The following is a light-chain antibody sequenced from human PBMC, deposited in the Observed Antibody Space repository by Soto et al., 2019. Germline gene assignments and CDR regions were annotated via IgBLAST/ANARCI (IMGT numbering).Light chain of an antibody. J-gene: IGKJ5*01. V-gene: IGKV3-11*01. CDR3: QQRFDWPKIT. CDR2: AAS. CDR1: QSVSNY. Sequence: IVLTQSPATMSLSPGERVTLSCRASQSVSNYLAWYQQKPGQAPRLLVSAASSRATGIPARFSGSGSGTDFTLTISSLEPEDLGVFYCQQRFDWPKITFGQGTRLEIK.